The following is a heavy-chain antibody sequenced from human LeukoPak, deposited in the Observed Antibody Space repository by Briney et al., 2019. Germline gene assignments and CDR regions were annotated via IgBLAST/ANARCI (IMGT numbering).Heavy chain of an antibody. J-gene: IGHJ4*02. CDR1: GFTFDDYA. CDR2: ISWNSGSI. V-gene: IGHV3-9*01. Sequence: GGSLRLSCAASGFTFDDYAMHWVRQAPGKGLEWVSGISWNSGSIGYADSVKGRFTISRDNAKNSLYLQTNSLRAEDTALYYCAKDWAAAGRDFDYWGQGTLVTVSS. D-gene: IGHD6-13*01. CDR3: AKDWAAAGRDFDY.